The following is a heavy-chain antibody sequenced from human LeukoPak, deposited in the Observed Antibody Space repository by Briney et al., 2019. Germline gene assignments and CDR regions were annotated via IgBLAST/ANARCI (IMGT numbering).Heavy chain of an antibody. CDR2: IIPILGTV. V-gene: IGHV1-69*01. D-gene: IGHD6-13*01. CDR3: ARSRIAAAGTGEFDY. J-gene: IGHJ4*02. Sequence: SVKVSYKASGGTFSSSAISWVRQAPGQGLEWMGGIIPILGTVNYGRKFQDRVTIIADESTTTVYLELSSLRSEDTAVYYCARSRIAAAGTGEFDYWGQGTLVTVSS. CDR1: GGTFSSSA.